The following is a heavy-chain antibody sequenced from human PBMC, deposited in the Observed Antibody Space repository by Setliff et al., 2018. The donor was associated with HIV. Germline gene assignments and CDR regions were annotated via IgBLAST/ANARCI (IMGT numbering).Heavy chain of an antibody. CDR1: GYSFTAYG. Sequence: ASVKVSCKASGYSFTAYGISGVRQAPGQGFEWVGWINIDSGHTNFAQKFQDRVTVTTDTSTNTTYMELRGLRSDDTATYYCARVPRGDAGLVSAGFYFWGQGTLVTVSS. J-gene: IGHJ4*01. V-gene: IGHV1-18*01. CDR3: ARVPRGDAGLVSAGFYF. CDR2: INIDSGHT. D-gene: IGHD3-10*01.